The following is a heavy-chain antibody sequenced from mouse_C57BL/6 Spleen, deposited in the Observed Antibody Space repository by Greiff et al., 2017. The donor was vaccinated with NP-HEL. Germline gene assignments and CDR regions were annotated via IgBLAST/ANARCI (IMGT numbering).Heavy chain of an antibody. V-gene: IGHV1-53*01. Sequence: QVQLKQSGTELVKPGASVKLSCKASGYTFTSYWMHWVKQRPGQGLEWIGNINPSNGGTNYNEKFKSKATLTVDKSSSTAYMQLSSLTSEDSAVYYCARLDTTVVGGFAYWGQGTLVTVSA. CDR2: INPSNGGT. CDR1: GYTFTSYW. D-gene: IGHD1-1*01. J-gene: IGHJ3*01. CDR3: ARLDTTVVGGFAY.